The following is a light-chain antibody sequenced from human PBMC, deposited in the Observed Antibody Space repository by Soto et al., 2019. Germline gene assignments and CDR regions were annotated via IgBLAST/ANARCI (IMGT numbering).Light chain of an antibody. CDR1: QSVSGN. CDR3: QQYNNWPPLT. Sequence: EIVMTQSPATLSVSPGERATLSCRASQSVSGNLAWYQQRPGQAPGLLIYGASTRATGIPARFSGSGSGTEFTLTISSLQSEDFAVYYCQQYNNWPPLTFGGGTKVEIK. CDR2: GAS. J-gene: IGKJ4*01. V-gene: IGKV3-15*01.